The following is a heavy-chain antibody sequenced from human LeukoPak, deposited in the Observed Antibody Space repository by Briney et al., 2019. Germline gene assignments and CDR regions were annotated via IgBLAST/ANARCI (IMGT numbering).Heavy chain of an antibody. CDR2: IYYSGST. J-gene: IGHJ4*02. CDR3: ARGGSYYAV. Sequence: GSLRLSCAASGFTFSSYWMSWIRQPPGKGLEWIGSIYYSGSTYYNPSLKSRVTISVDTSKNQFSLKLSSVTAADTAVYYCARGGSYYAVWGQGTLVTVSS. D-gene: IGHD1-26*01. V-gene: IGHV4-39*07. CDR1: GFTFSSYW.